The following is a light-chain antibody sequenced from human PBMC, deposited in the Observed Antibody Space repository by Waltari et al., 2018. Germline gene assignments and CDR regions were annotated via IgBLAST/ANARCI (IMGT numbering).Light chain of an antibody. Sequence: AIQMTQSPSSLSASVGSRVTITCPARMGIRNDLGWYQQKPGKAPKPLIYGASNLQSGVPSRFSGSGSGTDFTLTISSLQPDDFATYHCQQYDSYWTFGQGTKVEIK. CDR2: GAS. CDR1: MGIRND. V-gene: IGKV1-6*01. CDR3: QQYDSYWT. J-gene: IGKJ1*01.